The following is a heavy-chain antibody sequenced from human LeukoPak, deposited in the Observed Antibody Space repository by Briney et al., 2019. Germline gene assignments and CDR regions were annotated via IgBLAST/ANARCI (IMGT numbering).Heavy chain of an antibody. CDR3: ATRYCSGGSCWLDY. Sequence: ASVKVSCKASGGTFSSYAISWVRQAPGQGLEWMGRFIPILGIANYAQKFQGRVTITADKSTSTAYMELSSLKSEDTAVYYCATRYCSGGSCWLDYWGQGTLVTVSS. CDR1: GGTFSSYA. V-gene: IGHV1-69*04. CDR2: FIPILGIA. D-gene: IGHD2-15*01. J-gene: IGHJ4*02.